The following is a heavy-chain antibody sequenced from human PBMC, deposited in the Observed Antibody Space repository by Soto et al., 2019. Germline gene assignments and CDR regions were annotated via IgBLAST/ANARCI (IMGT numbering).Heavy chain of an antibody. CDR1: GVTFSNHY. J-gene: IGHJ4*02. CDR2: IRNKANSYTT. Sequence: EVQLVESGGGLVQPGGSLRLSCAASGVTFSNHYMDWVRQAPGKGLEWVGRIRNKANSYTTEYAASVKGRFTISRDDSKNSVYLQMTSLKSEDTAVYYCARELPSDYWGQGTLVTVSS. V-gene: IGHV3-72*01. CDR3: ARELPSDY. D-gene: IGHD1-26*01.